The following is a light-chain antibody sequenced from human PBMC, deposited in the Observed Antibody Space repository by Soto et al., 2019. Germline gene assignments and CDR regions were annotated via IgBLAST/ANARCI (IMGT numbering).Light chain of an antibody. CDR1: QSVSSSY. CDR2: GAS. J-gene: IGKJ4*01. CDR3: LRT. V-gene: IGKV3-20*01. Sequence: EIVLTHSPGTLSLSPGERATLSCRASQSVSSSYLAWYQQKPGQAPRLLIYGASSRATGIPDRFSGSGSGTDFTLTISRLEPEDFAVYYCLRTFGGGTKVDIK.